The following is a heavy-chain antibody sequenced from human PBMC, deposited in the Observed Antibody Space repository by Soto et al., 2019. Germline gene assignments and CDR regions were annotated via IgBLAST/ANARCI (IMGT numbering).Heavy chain of an antibody. CDR2: VYYSGST. Sequence: QVQLQESGPGLVKPSETLSLTCTVSGGTISTYYWSWIRQPPAKGLEWIGYVYYSGSTNHHPSLKNGITLPIDIPKNHFASNLSSVTAANTAVYYCASHTAMVLFDYWGRGTLVTVSS. CDR3: ASHTAMVLFDY. V-gene: IGHV4-59*12. CDR1: GGTISTYY. D-gene: IGHD5-18*01. J-gene: IGHJ4*02.